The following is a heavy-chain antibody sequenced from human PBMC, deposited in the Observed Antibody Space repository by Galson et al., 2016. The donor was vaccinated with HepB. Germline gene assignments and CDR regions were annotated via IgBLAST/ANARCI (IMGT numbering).Heavy chain of an antibody. V-gene: IGHV3-23*01. CDR3: AKRYCSGGSCYHVDH. CDR1: GFTFSGYA. D-gene: IGHD2-15*01. Sequence: SLRLSCAASGFTFSGYAMSWVRQAPGNGLEWVAAIRSGGDTTYYADSVRGRFTVSRDNSKNTLYLQMNSLRAEDTAVYYCAKRYCSGGSCYHVDHWGQGTLVTVSA. J-gene: IGHJ5*02. CDR2: IRSGGDTT.